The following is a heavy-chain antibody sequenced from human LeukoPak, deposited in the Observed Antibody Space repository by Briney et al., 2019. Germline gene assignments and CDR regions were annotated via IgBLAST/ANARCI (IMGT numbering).Heavy chain of an antibody. D-gene: IGHD6-13*01. CDR1: GFTVSSNY. J-gene: IGHJ4*02. V-gene: IGHV3-53*01. CDR3: ARGGSESSSWYFDY. CDR2: IYSGGST. Sequence: PGGSLRLSCAASGFTVSSNYMSWVRQAPGKGLEWVSVIYSGGSTDYADSVKGRFSISRDNSKNTLCLQMSSLRAEDTAVYYCARGGSESSSWYFDYWGQGTLVTVSS.